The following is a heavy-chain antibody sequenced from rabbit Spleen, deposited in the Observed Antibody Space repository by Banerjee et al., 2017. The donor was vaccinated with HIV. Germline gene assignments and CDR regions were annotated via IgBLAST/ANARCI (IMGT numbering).Heavy chain of an antibody. D-gene: IGHD5-1*01. CDR1: GFSFSSSYY. V-gene: IGHV1S45*01. CDR2: IYTGSGNT. CDR3: ARDLDPSNSYHDLNL. J-gene: IGHJ4*01. Sequence: QEQLVESGGGLVQPEGSLTLTCTASGFSFSSSYYMCWVRQAPGKGLEWIGCIYTGSGNTYYATWAKGRFTISKTSSTTVTLQMTSLTAADTATYFCARDLDPSNSYHDLNLWGPGTLVTVS.